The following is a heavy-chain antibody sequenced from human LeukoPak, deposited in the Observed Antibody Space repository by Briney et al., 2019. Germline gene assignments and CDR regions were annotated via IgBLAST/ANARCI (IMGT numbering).Heavy chain of an antibody. Sequence: SETLSLTCTVSGGSISSYYWSWIRQPPGKGLEWIGYIYYSGSTNYNPSLKSRVTISVDMSKNQFSLKLSSVTAADTAVYYCARSSSGYDHYFDYWGQGTLVTVSS. CDR1: GGSISSYY. D-gene: IGHD3-22*01. CDR3: ARSSSGYDHYFDY. V-gene: IGHV4-59*01. J-gene: IGHJ4*02. CDR2: IYYSGST.